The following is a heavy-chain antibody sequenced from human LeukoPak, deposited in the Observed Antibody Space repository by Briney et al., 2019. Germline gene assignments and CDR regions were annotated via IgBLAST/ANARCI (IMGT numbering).Heavy chain of an antibody. V-gene: IGHV3-74*01. CDR1: GFSFSTYW. D-gene: IGHD2-21*02. CDR3: VRETMTAPGN. Sequence: PGGSPRLSCAASGFSFSTYWMRWVRQAPGEGLVWVSRINNDGSSTSYADSVKGRFTISRDNAKNTLYLQMNSLRAEDTAVYYCVRETMTAPGNWGQGTLVTVSS. J-gene: IGHJ4*02. CDR2: INNDGSST.